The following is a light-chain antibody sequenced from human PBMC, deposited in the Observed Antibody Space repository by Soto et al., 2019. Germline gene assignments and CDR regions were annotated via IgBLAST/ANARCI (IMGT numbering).Light chain of an antibody. Sequence: QPVLTQPASVSGSPGQSITISCTGTSSDIGGYDYVSWYQQYPGKAPKLMIYDVSNRPSGVSDRFSGSKSANTASLTISGLQAEDDADDYGNSYTSSISLYVFGTVTKVTVL. CDR1: SSDIGGYDY. CDR2: DVS. CDR3: NSYTSSISLYV. J-gene: IGLJ1*01. V-gene: IGLV2-14*01.